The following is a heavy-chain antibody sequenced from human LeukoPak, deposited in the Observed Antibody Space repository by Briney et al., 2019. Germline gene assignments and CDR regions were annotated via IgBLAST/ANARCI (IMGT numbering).Heavy chain of an antibody. CDR3: ARASTSGYHYFDY. CDR2: IFTGGST. D-gene: IGHD3-22*01. CDR1: GFTVSSNY. V-gene: IGHV3-53*01. Sequence: GGSLRLSCAASGFTVSSNYMSWVRQAPGKGLEWVSLIFTGGSTYYADSVRRRFTISRENSKNTLYLQMDSLRAEDTAVYYCARASTSGYHYFDYWGQGTLVTVSS. J-gene: IGHJ4*02.